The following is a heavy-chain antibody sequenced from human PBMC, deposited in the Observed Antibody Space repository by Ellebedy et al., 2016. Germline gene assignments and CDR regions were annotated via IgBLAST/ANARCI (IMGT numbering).Heavy chain of an antibody. CDR1: GFSFRNYA. D-gene: IGHD1-26*01. CDR2: VSGSSGAA. Sequence: GGSLRLXCAASGFSFRNYAMSWVRQAPGKGPEWVSVVSGSSGAADYAAFVKGRFTISRDISKNTLFLQMNSLRAEDTAVYYCAKALLSGHTYSYYYGWDVWGQGTTVTVSS. CDR3: AKALLSGHTYSYYYGWDV. V-gene: IGHV3-23*01. J-gene: IGHJ6*02.